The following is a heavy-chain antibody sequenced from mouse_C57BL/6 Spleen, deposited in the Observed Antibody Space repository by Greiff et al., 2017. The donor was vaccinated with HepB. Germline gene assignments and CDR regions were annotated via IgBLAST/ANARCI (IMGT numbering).Heavy chain of an antibody. J-gene: IGHJ2*01. V-gene: IGHV3-6*01. Sequence: VQLQQSGPGLVKPSQSLSLTCSVTGYSITSGYYWNWIRQFPGNKLEWMGYISYDGSNNYNPSLKNRISITRDTSKNQFFLKLNSVTTEDTATYYCAREDYDYFDYGGQGTTLTVSS. CDR3: AREDYDYFDY. CDR1: GYSITSGYY. D-gene: IGHD2-4*01. CDR2: ISYDGSN.